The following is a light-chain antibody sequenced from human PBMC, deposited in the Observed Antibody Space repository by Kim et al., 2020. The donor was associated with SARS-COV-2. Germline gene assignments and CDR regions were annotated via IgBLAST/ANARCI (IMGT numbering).Light chain of an antibody. CDR3: HQYYSIPPYT. V-gene: IGKV4-1*01. CDR1: QSILYSSNNKNY. CDR2: WAS. J-gene: IGKJ4*01. Sequence: DIVMTQSPDSLAVSLGERATINCKSSQSILYSSNNKNYVAWYQQKPGQPPKLLIYWASTRESGVPDRFSGSGSGTDFTLTISSLQAEDVAVYYCHQYYSIPPYTFGGGTKLDI.